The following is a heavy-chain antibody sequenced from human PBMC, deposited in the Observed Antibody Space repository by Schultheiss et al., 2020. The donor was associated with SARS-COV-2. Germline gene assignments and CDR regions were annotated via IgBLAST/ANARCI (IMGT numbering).Heavy chain of an antibody. V-gene: IGHV3-30*12. CDR3: ASHIWSHWFDD. J-gene: IGHJ4*02. D-gene: IGHD3-3*01. Sequence: GESLKISCAASGFTFSSYGMHWVRQAPGKGLEWVAVISYDGSNKYYADSVKGRFTISKDNAKNSLYLQMNSLTDEDTAVYYCASHIWSHWFDDWGQGTQVNVAS. CDR1: GFTFSSYG. CDR2: ISYDGSNK.